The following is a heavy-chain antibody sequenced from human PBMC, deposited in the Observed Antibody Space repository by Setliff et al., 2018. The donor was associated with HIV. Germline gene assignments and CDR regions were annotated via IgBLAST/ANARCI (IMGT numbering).Heavy chain of an antibody. V-gene: IGHV4-59*08. CDR3: ATLDPSGGNFLAY. Sequence: PSETLSLTCTVSGVSISRYYWNWIRQPPGKGLEWIGYFSFSADNKYNPSLKSRVTISLDTSKMQFSLRLTSVTAADTAVYYCATLDPSGGNFLAYWGQGTLVTVSS. D-gene: IGHD2-21*02. CDR1: GVSISRYY. CDR2: FSFSADN. J-gene: IGHJ4*02.